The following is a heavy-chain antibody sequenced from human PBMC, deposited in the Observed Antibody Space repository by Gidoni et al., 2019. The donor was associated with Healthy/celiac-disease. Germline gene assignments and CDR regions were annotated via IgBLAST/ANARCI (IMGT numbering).Heavy chain of an antibody. D-gene: IGHD7-27*01. CDR2: ISSSSSYI. CDR3: ARDSGDPYYYYGMDV. J-gene: IGHJ6*02. V-gene: IGHV3-21*01. Sequence: EVQLVESGGGLVKPGVSLRLSCAASRFALSSYSMNWVRQAPGKGLEWVSSISSSSSYIYYADSVKGRFTISRDNAKNALYLQMNSLRAEDTAVYYCARDSGDPYYYYGMDVWGQGTTVTVSS. CDR1: RFALSSYS.